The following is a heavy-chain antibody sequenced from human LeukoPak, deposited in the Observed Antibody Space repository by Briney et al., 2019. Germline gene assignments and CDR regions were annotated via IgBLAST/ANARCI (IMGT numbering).Heavy chain of an antibody. CDR2: AYYSGST. V-gene: IGHV4-59*08. J-gene: IGHJ2*01. D-gene: IGHD6-13*01. CDR3: ARTEQQLATLDWYFDL. CDR1: DGSISNYY. Sequence: SETLSLTCSVFDGSISNYYWSWIRQPPGKGLEWIGYAYYSGSTTYNPSLKSRVTISVDTSKNQFSLKLSSVTAADTAVYYCARTEQQLATLDWYFDLWGRGTLVTVSS.